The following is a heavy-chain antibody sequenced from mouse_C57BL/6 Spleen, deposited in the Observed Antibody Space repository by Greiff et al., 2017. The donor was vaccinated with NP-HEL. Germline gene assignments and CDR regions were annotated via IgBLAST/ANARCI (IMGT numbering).Heavy chain of an antibody. Sequence: QVQLKQSGAELARPGASVKMSCKASGYTFTSYTMHWVKQRPGQGLEWIGYINPSSGYTKYNQKFKDKATLTADKSSSTAYMQLSSLTSEDSAVYYCARSGGYDPYYFDYWGQGTTLTVSS. CDR3: ARSGGYDPYYFDY. CDR1: GYTFTSYT. D-gene: IGHD2-2*01. CDR2: INPSSGYT. J-gene: IGHJ2*01. V-gene: IGHV1-4*01.